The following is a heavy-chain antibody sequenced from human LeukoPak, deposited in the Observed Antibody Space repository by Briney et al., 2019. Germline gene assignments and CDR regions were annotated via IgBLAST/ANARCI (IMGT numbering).Heavy chain of an antibody. CDR3: AREGANYYYGMDV. Sequence: GGSLRLSCAASGFSFSNFEMNWDRQVPGEGLGWDSFFSSGGGSIYYADSVKGLFTISRDNVKNSLFLQMNSLRAEDTAVYYCAREGANYYYGMDVWGQGTTVAVSS. CDR1: GFSFSNFE. J-gene: IGHJ6*02. V-gene: IGHV3-48*03. CDR2: FSSGGGSI.